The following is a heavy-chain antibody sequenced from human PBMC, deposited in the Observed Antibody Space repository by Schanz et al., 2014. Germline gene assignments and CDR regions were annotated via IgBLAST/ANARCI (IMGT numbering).Heavy chain of an antibody. CDR2: ISNSGYTI. Sequence: VQLVESGGGLVQPGGSLRLSCAASGFTFSDYYMNWIRQAPGKGLEWVSYISNSGYTIYYADSVKGRFTISRDNSKNALYLQMNSLRAEDTAVYYCARRITGTHHNPYYHGMDVWGQGTTVTVSS. J-gene: IGHJ6*02. D-gene: IGHD1-20*01. CDR3: ARRITGTHHNPYYHGMDV. CDR1: GFTFSDYY. V-gene: IGHV3-11*01.